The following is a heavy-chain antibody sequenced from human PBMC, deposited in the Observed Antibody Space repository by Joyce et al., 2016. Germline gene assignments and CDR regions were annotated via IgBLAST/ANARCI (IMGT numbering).Heavy chain of an antibody. CDR2: ISSTGSHL. Sequence: EVQLVESGVGLVKPGGSLRLSCAASGFTFISYTMNWVRQAPGKRLELVSSISSTGSHLYYEDSVRGRFTISRDNAKNSLYLQMNSLGAEDTAVYYCARVMYDNGDTDYYYYYGMDVWGQGTTVTVSS. CDR1: GFTFISYT. V-gene: IGHV3-21*01. D-gene: IGHD4-17*01. J-gene: IGHJ6*02. CDR3: ARVMYDNGDTDYYYYYGMDV.